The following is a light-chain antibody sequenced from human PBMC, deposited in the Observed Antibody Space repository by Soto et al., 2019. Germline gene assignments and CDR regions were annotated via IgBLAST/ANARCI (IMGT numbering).Light chain of an antibody. CDR2: GAS. CDR1: QSVSSSY. CDR3: QQYGSSGT. V-gene: IGKV3-20*01. Sequence: EIVLAQSPVTLSLSPGERATLSCRASQSVSSSYLAWYQQKPGQAPRLLIYGASNRATGIPDRFSGSGSGTDFTLTISRLEPEDFAVYYCQQYGSSGTFGQGTKV. J-gene: IGKJ1*01.